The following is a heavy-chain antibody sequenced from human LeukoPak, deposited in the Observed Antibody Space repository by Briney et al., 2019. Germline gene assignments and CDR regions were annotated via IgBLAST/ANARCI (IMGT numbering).Heavy chain of an antibody. CDR2: INPYSGGT. D-gene: IGHD6-19*01. CDR1: GYTFTDYY. V-gene: IGHV1-2*06. CDR3: ARDYSSGWYVY. J-gene: IGHJ4*02. Sequence: ASVKVSCTASGYTFTDYYMHWVRQAPGQGLEWMGRINPYSGGTNYAQKFQGRVTMTRDTSISPAYMERSRLKSDDTAVYYCARDYSSGWYVYWGQGTLVTVSS.